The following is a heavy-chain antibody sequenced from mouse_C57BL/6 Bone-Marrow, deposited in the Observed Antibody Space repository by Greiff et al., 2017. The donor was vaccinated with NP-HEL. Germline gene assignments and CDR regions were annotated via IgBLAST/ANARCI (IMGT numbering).Heavy chain of an antibody. J-gene: IGHJ2*01. CDR1: GYTFTDYY. D-gene: IGHD1-1*01. V-gene: IGHV1-76*01. CDR3: ARRHYYGFDY. CDR2: IYPGSGNT. Sequence: VQLQQSGAELVRPGASVKLSCKASGYTFTDYYINWVKQRPGQGLEWIARIYPGSGNTYYNEKFKGKATLTAEKSSSTAYMQLSSLTSEDSAVYFCARRHYYGFDYWGQGTTLTVSS.